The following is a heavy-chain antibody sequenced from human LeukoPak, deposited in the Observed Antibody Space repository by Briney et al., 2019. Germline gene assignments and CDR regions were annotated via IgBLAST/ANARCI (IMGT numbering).Heavy chain of an antibody. CDR2: ISGSGGNT. J-gene: IGHJ4*02. CDR1: GFTFSSYG. Sequence: PGGSLRLSCAASGFTFSSYGMSWVRQAPGKGLEWVSAISGSGGNTYYADSVKGRFTISRDNSKNTLYLQMNSLRAEDTAVYYCAKRYSSAWYFFGYWGRGTLVTVSS. V-gene: IGHV3-23*01. D-gene: IGHD6-19*01. CDR3: AKRYSSAWYFFGY.